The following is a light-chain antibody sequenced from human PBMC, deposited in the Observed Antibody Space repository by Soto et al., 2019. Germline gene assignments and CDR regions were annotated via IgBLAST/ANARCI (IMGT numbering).Light chain of an antibody. CDR2: EVS. J-gene: IGKJ5*01. CDR3: MQSTQLPPT. CDR1: ESLLHITGETF. V-gene: IGKV2D-29*02. Sequence: DVVMTQTPLSLSVAPVQPASISCKSSESLLHITGETFLFWYPQKPGQSPQLLIYEVSTRVSGVPDRFSGSGSGTDFTLEISRVETDDVGIYYCMQSTQLPPTFGQGTRLEIK.